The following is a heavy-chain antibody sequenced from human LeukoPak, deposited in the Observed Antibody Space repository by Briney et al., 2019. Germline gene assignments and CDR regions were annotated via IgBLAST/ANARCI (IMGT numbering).Heavy chain of an antibody. D-gene: IGHD2-15*01. CDR2: IKQDGSEK. J-gene: IGHJ4*02. CDR1: GFTFSSYW. V-gene: IGHV3-7*01. Sequence: GGSLRLSCAASGFTFSSYWMSWVRQAPGKGLEWVANIKQDGSEKYYVDSVKGRFTISRDNAKNSLYLQMNSLRAEDTAVYYCARDLNLYLRGGRPFDYWGQGTLVTVSS. CDR3: ARDLNLYLRGGRPFDY.